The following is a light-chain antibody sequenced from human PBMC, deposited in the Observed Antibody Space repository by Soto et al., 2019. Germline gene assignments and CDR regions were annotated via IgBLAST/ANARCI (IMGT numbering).Light chain of an antibody. CDR1: SSDVGGYNY. Sequence: QSALTQPASVSGSPGQSITISCTGTSSDVGGYNYVSWYQHHPGKAPKLMIYEVSNRPSGVSNRFSGSKSGNTASLTISGLQAEDEADYYCSSYTCSGTLVFGTGTKLTVL. J-gene: IGLJ1*01. CDR2: EVS. V-gene: IGLV2-14*01. CDR3: SSYTCSGTLV.